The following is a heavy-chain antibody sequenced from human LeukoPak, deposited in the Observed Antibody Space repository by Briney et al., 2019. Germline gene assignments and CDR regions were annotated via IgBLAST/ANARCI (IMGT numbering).Heavy chain of an antibody. CDR2: INPSGGST. V-gene: IGHV1-46*01. Sequence: ASVKVSCKASGYTFSSYSMHWVRQPPGQGLEWMGIINPSGGSTSYAQKFQGRVTMTRDTSTSTVYMELSSLRSEDTAVYYCAREFYYESSAYGFEYWGQGTLVTVSS. CDR3: AREFYYESSAYGFEY. D-gene: IGHD3-22*01. CDR1: GYTFSSYS. J-gene: IGHJ4*02.